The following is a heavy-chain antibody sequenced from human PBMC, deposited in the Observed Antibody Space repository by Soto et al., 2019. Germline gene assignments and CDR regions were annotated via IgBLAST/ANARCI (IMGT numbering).Heavy chain of an antibody. CDR1: GYTFTSYG. D-gene: IGHD3-10*01. CDR2: ISAYNGNT. Sequence: QVQLVQSGAEVKKPGASVKVSCKASGYTFTSYGISWVRQAPGQGLEWMGWISAYNGNTNYAQKLQGRVTMTTDTSTSTAYMELRSLRSDDTAVYYCAREAPPVWFGELPQPYNWFDPWGQGTLVTVSS. V-gene: IGHV1-18*04. CDR3: AREAPPVWFGELPQPYNWFDP. J-gene: IGHJ5*02.